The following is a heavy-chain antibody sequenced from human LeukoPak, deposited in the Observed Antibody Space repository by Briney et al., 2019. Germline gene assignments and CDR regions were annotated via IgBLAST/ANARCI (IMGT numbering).Heavy chain of an antibody. V-gene: IGHV3-33*01. CDR3: ARDLPHNCGGDCPWVY. Sequence: QPGRSLRLSCAASGFTFSSYGMHWVRQAPGKGLEWVAVIWYDGSNKYYADSVKGRFTISRDNSKNTLYLQMNSLRAEDTAVYYCARDLPHNCGGDCPWVYWGQGTLVTVSS. J-gene: IGHJ4*02. D-gene: IGHD2-21*02. CDR1: GFTFSSYG. CDR2: IWYDGSNK.